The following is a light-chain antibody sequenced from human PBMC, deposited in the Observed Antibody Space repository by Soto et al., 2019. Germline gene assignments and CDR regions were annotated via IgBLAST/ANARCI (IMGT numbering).Light chain of an antibody. V-gene: IGLV2-14*01. CDR3: SSFTSRHTYV. Sequence: QSALTQRASVSGSPGQSTTISCTGTSSDIGGYNYVSWYQQLPGEAPKLIIYDVSDRPSGVSTRFSGSKSGNTASLTISGLQAEDEGDYYCSSFTSRHTYVFGTGTKLTVL. CDR1: SSDIGGYNY. J-gene: IGLJ1*01. CDR2: DVS.